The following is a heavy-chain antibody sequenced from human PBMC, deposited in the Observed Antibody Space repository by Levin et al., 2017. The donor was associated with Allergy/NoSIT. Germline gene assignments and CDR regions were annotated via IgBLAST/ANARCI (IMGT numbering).Heavy chain of an antibody. Sequence: GESLKISCAASGFTFSSYAMSWVRQAPGKGLEWVSAISGSGGSTYYADSVKGRFTISRDNSKNTLYLQMNSLRAEDTAVYYCAKESIVVVIALFNSHSAIDYWGQGTLVTVSS. J-gene: IGHJ4*02. CDR1: GFTFSSYA. V-gene: IGHV3-23*01. CDR2: ISGSGGST. D-gene: IGHD2-21*01. CDR3: AKESIVVVIALFNSHSAIDY.